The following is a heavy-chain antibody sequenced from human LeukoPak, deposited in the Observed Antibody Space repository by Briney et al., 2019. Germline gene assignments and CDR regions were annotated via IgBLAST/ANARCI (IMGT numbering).Heavy chain of an antibody. J-gene: IGHJ3*02. CDR2: IYYSGST. CDR1: GGSISSSSYY. V-gene: IGHV4-39*01. CDR3: ARRGGSPIIGGAFDI. D-gene: IGHD3-16*01. Sequence: SETLSLTCTVSGGSISSSSYYWAWIRQPPGKGLEWIGSIYYSGSTYNNPSLKSRVTISVDTSKNQFSLKLSSVTAADTAVYYCARRGGSPIIGGAFDIWGQGTMVTVSS.